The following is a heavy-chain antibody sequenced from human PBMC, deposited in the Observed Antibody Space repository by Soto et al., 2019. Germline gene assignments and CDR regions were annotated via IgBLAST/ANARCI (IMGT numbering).Heavy chain of an antibody. J-gene: IGHJ4*02. CDR2: ISGSGGST. Sequence: EVQLLESGGGLVQPGGSLRLSCAASGFTFSSYAMSWVRQAPGKGLEWVSAISGSGGSTYYADSVKGLFTISRDNSQNTLYLQMNSLRAEDTAVYYCAKALELGYCSGGSCYPVDYWGQGTLVTVSS. CDR1: GFTFSSYA. V-gene: IGHV3-23*01. D-gene: IGHD2-15*01. CDR3: AKALELGYCSGGSCYPVDY.